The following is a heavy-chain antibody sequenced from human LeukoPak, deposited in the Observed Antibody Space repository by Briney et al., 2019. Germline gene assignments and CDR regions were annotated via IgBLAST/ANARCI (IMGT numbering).Heavy chain of an antibody. Sequence: SETLSLTCAVYGGSFSGYYWSWIRQPPGKGLEWIGEINHSGSTNYNPSPKSRVTMSVDTSKNQFSLKLNSVTAADTAVYYCARGKKGPREYYGMDVWGQGTTVTVSS. CDR1: GGSFSGYY. CDR2: INHSGST. V-gene: IGHV4-34*01. CDR3: ARGKKGPREYYGMDV. J-gene: IGHJ6*02.